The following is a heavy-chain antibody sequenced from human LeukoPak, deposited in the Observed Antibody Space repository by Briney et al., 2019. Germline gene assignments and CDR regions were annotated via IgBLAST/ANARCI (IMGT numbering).Heavy chain of an antibody. Sequence: NPSETLSLTCTVSGGSISSGGYYWSWIRQHPGKGLEWIGYIYYSGSTYYNPSLKSRVTISVDTSKNQFSLKLSSVTAADTAVYYCARASCSSTSCFLVPPFDYWGQGTLVTVPS. J-gene: IGHJ4*02. D-gene: IGHD2-2*01. CDR2: IYYSGST. CDR1: GGSISSGGYY. V-gene: IGHV4-31*03. CDR3: ARASCSSTSCFLVPPFDY.